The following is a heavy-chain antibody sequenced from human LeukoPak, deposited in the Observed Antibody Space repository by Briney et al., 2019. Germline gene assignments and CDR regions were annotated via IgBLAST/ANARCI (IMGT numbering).Heavy chain of an antibody. V-gene: IGHV4-39*01. J-gene: IGHJ4*02. Sequence: SETLSLTCTVSGGSINNSSYYWAWIRQPPGKGLEWIGSVYSSGSTYYNPSLKIPVTLSADTSKNQLSLKLHSVTAADTAVHYCARHWTTATHYYPLDFWGQGTLVTVSS. CDR3: ARHWTTATHYYPLDF. D-gene: IGHD1-1*01. CDR1: GGSINNSSYY. CDR2: VYSSGST.